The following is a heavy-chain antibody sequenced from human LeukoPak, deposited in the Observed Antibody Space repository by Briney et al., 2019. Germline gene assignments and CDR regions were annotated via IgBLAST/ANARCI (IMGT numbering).Heavy chain of an antibody. Sequence: GGSLRLSCAASGFTFSSYAIYWVRQAPGKGLEWVAVISYDGSNKYYADSVKGRFTISRDNSRNTLYLQMNSLRAEDTAVYYCAASEQVRGTIDIWGQGTMVTVSS. CDR3: AASEQVRGTIDI. CDR2: ISYDGSNK. J-gene: IGHJ3*02. V-gene: IGHV3-30-3*01. CDR1: GFTFSSYA. D-gene: IGHD1/OR15-1a*01.